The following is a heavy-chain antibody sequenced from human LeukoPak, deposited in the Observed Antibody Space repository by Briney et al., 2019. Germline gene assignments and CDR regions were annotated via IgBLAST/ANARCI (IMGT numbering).Heavy chain of an antibody. CDR2: IDYSGKT. CDR3: ARHYVWGGNRXYPFES. Sequence: PSETLSLTCTVSGGSISSSSYLWAWIRQPPGRGLEWIANIDYSGKTYYNPSLKSRVTIAVDTSKSQFSLRLSSVTATDTAVYYCARHYVWGGNRXYPFESWGQGXLVTISS. CDR1: GGSISSSSYL. V-gene: IGHV4-39*01. J-gene: IGHJ4*02. D-gene: IGHD3-16*02.